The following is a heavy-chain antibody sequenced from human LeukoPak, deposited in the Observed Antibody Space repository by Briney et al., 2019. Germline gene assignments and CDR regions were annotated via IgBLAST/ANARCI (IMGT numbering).Heavy chain of an antibody. J-gene: IGHJ4*02. V-gene: IGHV3-30*18. CDR3: AKDSPPYYGSDPWGYFDY. Sequence: GGSLRLSCAASGFSFSSYGMHWVRQAPGKGLEWVAVISYDGSNKYYADSVKGRFTISRDNSKNTLYLQMNSLRAEDTAVYYCAKDSPPYYGSDPWGYFDYWGQGTLVTVSS. CDR1: GFSFSSYG. CDR2: ISYDGSNK. D-gene: IGHD3-10*01.